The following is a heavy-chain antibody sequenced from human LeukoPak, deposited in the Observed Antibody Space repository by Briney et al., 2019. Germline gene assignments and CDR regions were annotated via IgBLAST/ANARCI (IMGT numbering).Heavy chain of an antibody. D-gene: IGHD3-22*01. CDR3: ARGDGYYDSSGYFDY. Sequence: GGSLRLSCAASGFAFSSYSMNWVRQAPGKGLEWVSSISSSSSYIYYADSVKGRFTISRDNAKNSLYLQMNSLRAEDTAVYYCARGDGYYDSSGYFDYWGQGTLVTVSS. V-gene: IGHV3-21*01. J-gene: IGHJ4*02. CDR2: ISSSSSYI. CDR1: GFAFSSYS.